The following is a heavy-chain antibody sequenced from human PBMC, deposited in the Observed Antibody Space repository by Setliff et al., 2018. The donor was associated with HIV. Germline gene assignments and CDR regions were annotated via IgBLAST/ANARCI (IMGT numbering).Heavy chain of an antibody. Sequence: SETLSLTCAVYGGSFSEYYWSWIRQPPGKGLEWIGYIYYSGSTNYNPSLKSRVTISVDTSKNHFSLKLSSVTAADTAVYYCARARTPYYYDSSAYYFNYYYMDVWGKGTTVTVSS. CDR1: GGSFSEYY. V-gene: IGHV4-59*01. D-gene: IGHD3-22*01. CDR3: ARARTPYYYDSSAYYFNYYYMDV. CDR2: IYYSGST. J-gene: IGHJ6*03.